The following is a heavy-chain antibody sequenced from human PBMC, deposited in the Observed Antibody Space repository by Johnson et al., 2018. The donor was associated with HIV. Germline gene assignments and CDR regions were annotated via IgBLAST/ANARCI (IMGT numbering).Heavy chain of an antibody. J-gene: IGHJ3*02. D-gene: IGHD1-26*01. CDR2: ISYDGSNK. CDR1: GFTFSDYA. Sequence: QMLLVESGGGVVQPGRSLRLSCAASGFTFSDYAMHWVRQAPGKGLEWVAVISYDGSNKYYADSVKGRFTISRDSSKDTLYVQMNSLRAGDTAVYYCARGSGSYGDAFDIWGQGTMVTVSS. CDR3: ARGSGSYGDAFDI. V-gene: IGHV3-30*04.